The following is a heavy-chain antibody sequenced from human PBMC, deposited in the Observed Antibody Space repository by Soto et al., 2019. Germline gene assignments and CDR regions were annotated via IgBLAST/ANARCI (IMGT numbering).Heavy chain of an antibody. J-gene: IGHJ4*02. CDR1: GGTLSSYA. CDR2: IIPIFGTA. CDR3: AGVRYVFGSVFYPAWGADY. D-gene: IGHD3-3*01. V-gene: IGHV1-69*13. Sequence: ASVKVSCKASGGTLSSYAISWVRQAPGQGLEWMGGIIPIFGTANYAQKFQGRVTITADESTSTAYMELSSLRSEDTAVYPCAGVRYVFGSVFYPAWGADYWGQGTLVTV.